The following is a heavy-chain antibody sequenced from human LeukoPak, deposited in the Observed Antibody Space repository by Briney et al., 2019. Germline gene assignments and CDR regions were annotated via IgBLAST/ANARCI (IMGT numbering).Heavy chain of an antibody. CDR3: ARRPYWYFDL. J-gene: IGHJ2*01. CDR1: SDSISTHS. D-gene: IGHD6-6*01. CDR2: ISPSGNT. Sequence: SETLSLTCSVSSDSISTHSWSWIRQPAGKRLEWIGHISPSGNTNYNPSLKSRVTMSVDTSKNHFSLKLSSVTAADPAVYYCARRPYWYFDLWGRGTLVTVSS. V-gene: IGHV4-4*07.